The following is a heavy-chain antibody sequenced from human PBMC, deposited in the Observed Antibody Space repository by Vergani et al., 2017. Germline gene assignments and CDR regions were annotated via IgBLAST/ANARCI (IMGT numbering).Heavy chain of an antibody. CDR1: GGTFSSYA. Sequence: QVQLVQSGAEVKKPGSSVKVSCKASGGTFSSYAISWVRQAPGQGLEWMGGIIPIFGTANYAQKFQGRVTITADESTSTAYMALSSLRSEDTAVYYCARVRKDSSGYYFSYDAFDIWGQGTMVTVSS. J-gene: IGHJ3*02. V-gene: IGHV1-69*01. CDR2: IIPIFGTA. D-gene: IGHD3-22*01. CDR3: ARVRKDSSGYYFSYDAFDI.